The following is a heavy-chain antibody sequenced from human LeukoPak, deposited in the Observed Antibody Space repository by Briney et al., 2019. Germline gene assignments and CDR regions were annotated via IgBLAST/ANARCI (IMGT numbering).Heavy chain of an antibody. J-gene: IGHJ3*02. D-gene: IGHD2-21*02. CDR3: ASFRYCGGDCYLGAFDI. CDR2: IRGSGGST. V-gene: IGHV3-23*01. Sequence: GGSLRLSCAASGFTFSSYAMSWVRQAPGKGLEWVSAIRGSGGSTYYADSVKGRFTISRDNSKNTLYLQMNSLRAEDTAVYYCASFRYCGGDCYLGAFDIWGQGTMVTVSS. CDR1: GFTFSSYA.